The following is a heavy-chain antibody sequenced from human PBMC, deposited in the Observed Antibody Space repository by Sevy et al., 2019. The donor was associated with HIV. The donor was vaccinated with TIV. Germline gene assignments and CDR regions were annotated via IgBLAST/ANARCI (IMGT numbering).Heavy chain of an antibody. J-gene: IGHJ4*02. D-gene: IGHD6-13*01. CDR1: GYSFSTYG. Sequence: ASVKVSCKTSGYSFSTYGITWVRQAPGQGLEWMGWISPYNDNTNYAQKVQGRVTMTTDTSTSTVHMELRSLGSDDTAVYYCARDGTSSWYVYWGQGTLVTVSS. V-gene: IGHV1-18*01. CDR2: ISPYNDNT. CDR3: ARDGTSSWYVY.